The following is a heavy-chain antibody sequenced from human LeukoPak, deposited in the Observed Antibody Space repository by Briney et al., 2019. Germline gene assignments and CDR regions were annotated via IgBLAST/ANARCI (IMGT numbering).Heavy chain of an antibody. J-gene: IGHJ5*02. D-gene: IGHD1-1*01. CDR2: IIPIFGTA. V-gene: IGHV1-69*13. Sequence: GASVKVSCKASGGTFSSYAISWVRQAPGQGLEWMGGIIPIFGTANYAQKFQGRVTITADESTSTAYMELSSLRSEDTAVYYCARGATYKNWFDPWGQGTLVTVSP. CDR3: ARGATYKNWFDP. CDR1: GGTFSSYA.